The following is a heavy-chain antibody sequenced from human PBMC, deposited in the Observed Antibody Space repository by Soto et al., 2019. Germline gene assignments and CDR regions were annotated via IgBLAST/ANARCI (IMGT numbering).Heavy chain of an antibody. CDR1: GGSFSGYY. CDR2: INHSGST. V-gene: IGHV4-34*01. CDR3: ASIAVADY. D-gene: IGHD6-19*01. Sequence: SETLSLTCAIYGGSFSGYYWSWIRQPPGKGLGWIGEINHSGSTNYNPSLKSRVTISVDTSKNQFSLKLSSVTAADTAVYYCASIAVADYWGQGTLVTVSS. J-gene: IGHJ4*02.